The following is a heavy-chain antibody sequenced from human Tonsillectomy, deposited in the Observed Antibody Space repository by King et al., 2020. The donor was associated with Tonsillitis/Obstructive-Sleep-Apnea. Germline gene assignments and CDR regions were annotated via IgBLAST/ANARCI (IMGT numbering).Heavy chain of an antibody. V-gene: IGHV3-30*04. CDR2: ISYDGNNK. CDR1: GFTFSSYA. Sequence: VQLVESGGGVVQPGRSLRLSCAASGFTFSSYAMHWVRQAPGKGLEWVAVISYDGNNKYYADSVKGRFTISRDNSKNTLYLQMNTLRAEDTAVYYCARGFSTGYYLHVFDIWGQGTMVTVPS. D-gene: IGHD3-22*01. CDR3: ARGFSTGYYLHVFDI. J-gene: IGHJ3*02.